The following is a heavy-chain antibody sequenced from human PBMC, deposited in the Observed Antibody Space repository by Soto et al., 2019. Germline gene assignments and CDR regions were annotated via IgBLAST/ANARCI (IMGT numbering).Heavy chain of an antibody. CDR1: GFSFNKYA. Sequence: DVQLLESGGGLVQPGGSLKLSCVASGFSFNKYAMIWVRQAPGKGQEWVLGITGSGSSIQYTASVKGRFTISRDNSKNTVYLQMDFLRAEDTAMYYCAKDDVSGDGLWLVSAWGQGTPVTVS. CDR3: AKDDVSGDGLWLVSA. CDR2: ITGSGSSI. D-gene: IGHD2-21*02. V-gene: IGHV3-23*01. J-gene: IGHJ5*02.